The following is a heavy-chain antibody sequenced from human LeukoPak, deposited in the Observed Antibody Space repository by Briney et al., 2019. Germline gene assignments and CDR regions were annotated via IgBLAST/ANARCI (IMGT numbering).Heavy chain of an antibody. Sequence: SETLSLTCTVSGGSISSYYWSWIRQPPGKGLEWIGYIYYSGSTNYNPSLKSRVTISVDTSKNQFSLKLSSVTAADTAVYYCARDRGPRGSRDAFDIWGQGTMVTVSS. CDR1: GGSISSYY. D-gene: IGHD5-12*01. CDR3: ARDRGPRGSRDAFDI. V-gene: IGHV4-59*01. J-gene: IGHJ3*02. CDR2: IYYSGST.